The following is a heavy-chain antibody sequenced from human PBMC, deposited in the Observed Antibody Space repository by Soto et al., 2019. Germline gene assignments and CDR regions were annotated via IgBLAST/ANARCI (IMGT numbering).Heavy chain of an antibody. CDR2: IWYDGSNK. J-gene: IGHJ4*02. CDR3: ARMGGRDYWYFDY. D-gene: IGHD1-26*01. CDR1: GFTFSSYG. V-gene: IGHV3-33*01. Sequence: QVQLVESGEGVVQPGRSLRLSCAASGFTFSSYGMHWVRQAPGKGLEWVAVIWYDGSNKYYADSVKGRFTISRDNSKNTLYLQMNSLRAEDTAVYYCARMGGRDYWYFDYWGQGTLVTVSS.